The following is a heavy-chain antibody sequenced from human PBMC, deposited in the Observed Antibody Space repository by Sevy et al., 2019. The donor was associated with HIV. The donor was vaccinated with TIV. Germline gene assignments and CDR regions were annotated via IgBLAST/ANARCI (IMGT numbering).Heavy chain of an antibody. CDR3: ARERRDGYNYAFDI. CDR2: ISSSSSTI. D-gene: IGHD1-1*01. CDR1: GFTFSSYS. J-gene: IGHJ3*02. Sequence: GGSLRLSCAASGFTFSSYSMNWVRQAPGKGLEWVSYISSSSSTIYYADSVKGRFTISRDNAKNTLYLQMNSLRAEDTAVYYCARERRDGYNYAFDIWGQGTMVTVSS. V-gene: IGHV3-48*01.